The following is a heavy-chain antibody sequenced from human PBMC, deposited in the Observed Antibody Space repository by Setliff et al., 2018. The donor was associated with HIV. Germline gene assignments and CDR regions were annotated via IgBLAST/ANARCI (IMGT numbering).Heavy chain of an antibody. Sequence: LSLTCTVSGGSISSSSYYWGWIRQPPGKGLEWIGNIFYSGHTFYNPSLKSRVTISVDTSKNQFSLKLTSVTAADTAVYYCARGIAAAGRWGQGTLVTVSS. CDR3: ARGIAAAGR. CDR1: GGSISSSSYY. V-gene: IGHV4-39*07. J-gene: IGHJ4*02. D-gene: IGHD6-13*01. CDR2: IFYSGHT.